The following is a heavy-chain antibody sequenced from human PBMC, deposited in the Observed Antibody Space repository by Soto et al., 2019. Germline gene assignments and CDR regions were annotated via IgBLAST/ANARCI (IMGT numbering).Heavy chain of an antibody. J-gene: IGHJ5*02. CDR3: ARPLEAYYYDSSGYGYNWFDP. CDR2: IYYSGST. CDR1: GGSISSSSYY. D-gene: IGHD3-22*01. Sequence: SETLSLTCTVSGGSISSSSYYWGWIRQPPGKGLEWIGSIYYSGSTYYNPSLKSRVTISVDTSKNQFSLKLSSVTAADTAVYYCARPLEAYYYDSSGYGYNWFDPWGQGPLVTV. V-gene: IGHV4-39*01.